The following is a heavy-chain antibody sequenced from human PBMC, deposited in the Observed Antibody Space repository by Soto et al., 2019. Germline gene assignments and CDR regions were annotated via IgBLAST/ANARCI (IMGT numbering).Heavy chain of an antibody. CDR3: AAHLKTTVTAYWYFDL. J-gene: IGHJ2*01. V-gene: IGHV4-34*01. Sequence: SETLSLTCAVYGGSFSGYYWSWIRQPPGKGLEWIGEINHSGSTNFNPSLKSRVSISVDTSKKQFSLKLNSVTAADTAVYYCAAHLKTTVTAYWYFDLWGRGTLVNVSS. CDR2: INHSGST. D-gene: IGHD4-17*01. CDR1: GGSFSGYY.